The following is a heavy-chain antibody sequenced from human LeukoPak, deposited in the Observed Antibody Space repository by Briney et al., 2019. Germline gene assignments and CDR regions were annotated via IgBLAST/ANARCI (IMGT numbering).Heavy chain of an antibody. CDR1: GYTFTGYY. Sequence: GASVKVSCKASGYTFTGYYMHWVRQAPGQGLEWMGWINPNSGGTNYAQKFQGRVTMTRDTSISTAYMELSRLRSDDTAVYYWARHCSSTSCYDAFDIWGQGTMVTVSS. CDR3: ARHCSSTSCYDAFDI. D-gene: IGHD2-2*01. J-gene: IGHJ3*02. V-gene: IGHV1-2*02. CDR2: INPNSGGT.